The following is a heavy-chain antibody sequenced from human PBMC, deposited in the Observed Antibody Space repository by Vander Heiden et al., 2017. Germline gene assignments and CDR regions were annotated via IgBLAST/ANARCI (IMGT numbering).Heavy chain of an antibody. Sequence: QVPLQQSGPGLVKPSQTLSLTCAIPGDSVSSNSPAWNWIRQSPSRGLEWLGRTYYRSKWYNDYAVSVKSRITINPDTSKNQFSLQLNSVTPEDTAVYYCARVPIGNYVKGYYYYGMDVWGQGTTVTVSS. CDR3: ARVPIGNYVKGYYYYGMDV. D-gene: IGHD1-7*01. CDR2: TYYRSKWYN. CDR1: GDSVSSNSPA. V-gene: IGHV6-1*01. J-gene: IGHJ6*02.